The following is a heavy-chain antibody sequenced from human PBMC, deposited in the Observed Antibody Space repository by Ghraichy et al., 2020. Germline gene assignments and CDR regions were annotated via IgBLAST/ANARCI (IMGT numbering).Heavy chain of an antibody. CDR3: AKDNYFETTTLHPLWYFDL. V-gene: IGHV3-30*18. D-gene: IGHD3-22*01. Sequence: GESLNISCAASGFTFGRYAMHWVRQAPGKGLEWVAFISYDGSNKYYGGSVKGRFTISRDNPKNTLYLEVNSLRAEDTAVYYCAKDNYFETTTLHPLWYFDLWGRGTLVTVSS. J-gene: IGHJ2*01. CDR2: ISYDGSNK. CDR1: GFTFGRYA.